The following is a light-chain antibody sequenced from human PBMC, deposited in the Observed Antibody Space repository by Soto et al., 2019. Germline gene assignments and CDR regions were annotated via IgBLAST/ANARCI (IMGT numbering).Light chain of an antibody. CDR3: QQYGYLSWT. V-gene: IGKV3-20*01. Sequence: IVLTQSPGTLSLSPGERATLSGRASQNVDSNYLAWYQQKPGQAPRIIIFAASGRATGIPDRFSGSGSGTDFTLTISRLEPEDFAVYYCQQYGYLSWTFGQGTKVDIK. CDR1: QNVDSNY. CDR2: AAS. J-gene: IGKJ1*01.